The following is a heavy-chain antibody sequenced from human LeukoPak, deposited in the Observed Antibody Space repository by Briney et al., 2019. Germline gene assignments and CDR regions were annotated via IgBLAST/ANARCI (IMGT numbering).Heavy chain of an antibody. Sequence: GASVKVSCKASGYTFTSFDINWVRQATGQGLEWMGWMNPNSDNTGYAQKFQGRVTMTRNTSISTAYMELSSLRSEDTAVYYCARVHYDFWRGAPLYMDVWGKGTTVTVSS. J-gene: IGHJ6*03. CDR2: MNPNSDNT. CDR3: ARVHYDFWRGAPLYMDV. V-gene: IGHV1-8*01. D-gene: IGHD3-3*01. CDR1: GYTFTSFD.